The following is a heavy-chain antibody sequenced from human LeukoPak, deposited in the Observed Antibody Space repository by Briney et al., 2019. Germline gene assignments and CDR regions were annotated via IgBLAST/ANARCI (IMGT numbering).Heavy chain of an antibody. V-gene: IGHV4-59*01. J-gene: IGHJ4*02. CDR3: AKTGSLFGRFLDH. D-gene: IGHD3-10*02. Sequence: SETLSLTRSVFADSMNNYYWTWIRQPPGKGLEWVGNMYPVGTTKFHPSLPGRVTMSIDTSNKQFSQRLRSVTAADTATYYCAKTGSLFGRFLDHWGRGALVIVSS. CDR1: ADSMNNYY. CDR2: MYPVGTT.